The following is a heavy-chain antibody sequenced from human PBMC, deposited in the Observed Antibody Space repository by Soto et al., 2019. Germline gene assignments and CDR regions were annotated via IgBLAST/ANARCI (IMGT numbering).Heavy chain of an antibody. V-gene: IGHV3-23*01. CDR2: ISGSGGST. Sequence: GGSLRLSCAASGFTFSSYWMHWVRQAPGKGLEWVSAISGSGGSTYYADSVKGRFTISRDNSKNTLYLQMNSLRAEDTAVYYCAKIKPYCGGDCYPGKYYFDYWGQGTLVTVSS. CDR1: GFTFSSYW. D-gene: IGHD2-21*02. CDR3: AKIKPYCGGDCYPGKYYFDY. J-gene: IGHJ4*02.